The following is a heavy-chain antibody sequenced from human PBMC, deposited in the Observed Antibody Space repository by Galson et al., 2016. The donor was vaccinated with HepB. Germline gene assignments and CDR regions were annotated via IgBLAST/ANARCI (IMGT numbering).Heavy chain of an antibody. Sequence: SETLSLTCNVSGSSVTSGVYYWTWIRQPPGKGLEWIGYIYYDGGSYYNPPLKSRVTIWIDTSKNQCQLKLTSITPADTAVYYCARDMAVAGTDWDDPWGRGTLVTVSS. J-gene: IGHJ5*02. CDR1: GSSVTSGVYY. CDR2: IYYDGGS. D-gene: IGHD6-19*01. V-gene: IGHV4-61*08. CDR3: ARDMAVAGTDWDDP.